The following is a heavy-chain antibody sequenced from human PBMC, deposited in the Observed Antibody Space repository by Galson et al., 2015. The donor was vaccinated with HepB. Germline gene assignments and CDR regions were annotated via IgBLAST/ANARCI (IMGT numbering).Heavy chain of an antibody. CDR2: IDPSDSYT. Sequence: QSGAEVKKPGESLRISCTGSGYSFTSYWISWVRQMPGKGLEWTGRIDPSDSYTNYSPSFQGHVTISADKSISTAYLQWSSLKASDTAMYYCARLPQQDLPGPSGYPDYWGQGTLVTVSS. D-gene: IGHD3-22*01. J-gene: IGHJ4*02. CDR3: ARLPQQDLPGPSGYPDY. CDR1: GYSFTSYW. V-gene: IGHV5-10-1*01.